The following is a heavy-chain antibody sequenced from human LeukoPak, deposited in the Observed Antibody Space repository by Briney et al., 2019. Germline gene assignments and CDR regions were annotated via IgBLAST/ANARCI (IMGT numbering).Heavy chain of an antibody. CDR1: GGSISSSSYY. CDR3: ARELTGDPNYFDY. Sequence: SETLSLTCTVSGGSISSSSYYWGWNRQPPGKGLEWIGSIHYSGSTYYNPSLKSRVIISVEMSKNQFSLKLSSVTAADTAVYYCARELTGDPNYFDYWGQGTLVTVSS. CDR2: IHYSGST. J-gene: IGHJ4*02. V-gene: IGHV4-39*07. D-gene: IGHD7-27*01.